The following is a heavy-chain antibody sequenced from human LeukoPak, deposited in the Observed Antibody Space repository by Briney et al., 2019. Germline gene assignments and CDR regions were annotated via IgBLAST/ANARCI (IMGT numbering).Heavy chain of an antibody. D-gene: IGHD2-2*01. CDR3: ARDHIVVVPAAHYYYYGMDV. CDR1: GFTFDSYA. V-gene: IGHV3-30-3*01. J-gene: IGHJ6*02. CDR2: ISYDGSNK. Sequence: GGSLRLSCAASGFTFDSYAMSWVRQAPGKGLEWVAVISYDGSNKYYADSVKGRFTISRDNSKNTLYLQMNSLRAEDTAVYYCARDHIVVVPAAHYYYYGMDVWGQGTTVTVSS.